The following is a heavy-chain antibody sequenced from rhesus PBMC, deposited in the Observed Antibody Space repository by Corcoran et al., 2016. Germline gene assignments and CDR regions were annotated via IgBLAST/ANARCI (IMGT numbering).Heavy chain of an antibody. CDR1: GYIFTSYV. J-gene: IGHJ4*01. Sequence: QEQLVQSGAEVKKLGAAVKVSCKASGYIFTSYVISWLRQAPGHGFEWMRGSHTGSGSTSYARKFQGRVTFTADMSTSTVYMELSSLRSEDRAVYYCAARRGAYYSGSYYYWGQGVLVTVSS. CDR2: SHTGSGST. CDR3: AARRGAYYSGSYYY. V-gene: IGHV1-70*01. D-gene: IGHD3-16*01.